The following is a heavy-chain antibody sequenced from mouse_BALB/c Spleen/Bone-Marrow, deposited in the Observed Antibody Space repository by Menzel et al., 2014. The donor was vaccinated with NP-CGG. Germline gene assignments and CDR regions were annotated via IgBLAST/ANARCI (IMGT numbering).Heavy chain of an antibody. J-gene: IGHJ4*01. CDR3: ARDHGYVDVMDY. D-gene: IGHD1-2*01. CDR1: GYTFTDYY. V-gene: IGHV1-84*02. Sequence: QVQLQQSGPELVKPGASVKISCKASGYTFTDYYINWVKQKPGQGLEWIGWIYPGSGTTKYNDKFKGKVILTVDTSSSTAYMQLSSLTSEDTAVYFCARDHGYVDVMDYWGRGTSVTVSS. CDR2: IYPGSGTT.